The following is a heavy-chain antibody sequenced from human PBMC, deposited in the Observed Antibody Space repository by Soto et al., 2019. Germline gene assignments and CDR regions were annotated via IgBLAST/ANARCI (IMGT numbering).Heavy chain of an antibody. D-gene: IGHD6-19*01. J-gene: IGHJ5*02. Sequence: SGGSLRLSCAASGFTFSSYSMNWVRQAPGKGLEWVSSISSSSSYIYYADSVKGRFTISRDNAKNSLYLQMNSLRAEDTAVYYCARVGQWLVPGNWFDPWGQGTLVTVSS. V-gene: IGHV3-21*01. CDR3: ARVGQWLVPGNWFDP. CDR1: GFTFSSYS. CDR2: ISSSSSYI.